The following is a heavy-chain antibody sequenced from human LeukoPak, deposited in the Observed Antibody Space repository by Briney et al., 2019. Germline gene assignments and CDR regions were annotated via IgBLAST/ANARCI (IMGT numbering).Heavy chain of an antibody. Sequence: GESLKISCKGSGYRFTSYWIGWVRQMPGKGLEWMGIIYPGDSDSRYSPSFQGQVTISVDKSISTAYLQWSSLKASDTAMYYCARRVFSSSWSYSDYWGQGTLVTVSS. CDR3: ARRVFSSSWSYSDY. V-gene: IGHV5-51*01. J-gene: IGHJ4*02. D-gene: IGHD6-13*01. CDR2: IYPGDSDS. CDR1: GYRFTSYW.